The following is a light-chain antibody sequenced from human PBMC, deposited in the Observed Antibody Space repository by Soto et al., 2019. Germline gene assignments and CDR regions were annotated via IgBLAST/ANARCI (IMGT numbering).Light chain of an antibody. CDR3: AAWDDSMTYV. V-gene: IGLV1-36*01. Sequence: QSALTQPPSVSGAPGQRVTISCSGRSSNVGNNAVNWYQQLPGKAPKLLIYYDEMLPSGISDRFSASKSGFSASLAISGLQSEDEAEYYCAAWDDSMTYVFGTGTKVTVL. CDR1: SSNVGNNA. J-gene: IGLJ1*01. CDR2: YDE.